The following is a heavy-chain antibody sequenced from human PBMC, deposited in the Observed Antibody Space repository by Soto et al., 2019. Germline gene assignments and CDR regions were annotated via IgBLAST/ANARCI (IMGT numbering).Heavy chain of an antibody. CDR3: ARGSGDYGDPVVGYGMDV. J-gene: IGHJ6*02. D-gene: IGHD4-17*01. CDR1: GGTFSSYA. CDR2: IIPIFGTA. Sequence: ASVKVSCKASGGTFSSYAISWVRQAPGQGLEWMGGIIPIFGTANYAQKFQGRVTITADESTSTAYMELSSLRPEDTAVYYCARGSGDYGDPVVGYGMDVWGQGTTVTVSS. V-gene: IGHV1-69*13.